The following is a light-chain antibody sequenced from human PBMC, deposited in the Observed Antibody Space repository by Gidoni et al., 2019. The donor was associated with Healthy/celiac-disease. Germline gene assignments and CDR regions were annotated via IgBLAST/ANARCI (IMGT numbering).Light chain of an antibody. V-gene: IGLV3-1*01. CDR3: QAWDSSTGVV. Sequence: SYELTQPPSVSVSPGQTASITCSGDKLGDKYACWYQQKPGQSPVLVIYQDSKRTSGIPERFSGSNAGNTATLTISGTQAMDEADYYCQAWDSSTGVVFGTGTKVTVL. J-gene: IGLJ1*01. CDR2: QDS. CDR1: KLGDKY.